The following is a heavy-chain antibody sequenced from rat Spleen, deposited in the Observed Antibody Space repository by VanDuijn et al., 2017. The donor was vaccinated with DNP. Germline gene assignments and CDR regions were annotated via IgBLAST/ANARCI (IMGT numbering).Heavy chain of an antibody. CDR3: ARSDGYNYAMDA. CDR2: ISYDGGST. V-gene: IGHV5-22*01. D-gene: IGHD1-4*01. CDR1: GFTFSDYY. Sequence: EVQLVESGGGLVQPGRSMKLSCAASGFTFSDYYMAWVRQAPTKGLEWVAYISYDGGSTYYGDSVKGRFTISRDNAKSTLYLQMNSLRSEDMATYYCARSDGYNYAMDAWGQGTSVTVSS. J-gene: IGHJ4*01.